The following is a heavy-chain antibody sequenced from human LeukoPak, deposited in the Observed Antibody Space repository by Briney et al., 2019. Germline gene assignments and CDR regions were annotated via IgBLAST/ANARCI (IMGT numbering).Heavy chain of an antibody. CDR2: INPISGGA. V-gene: IGHV1-2*02. Sequence: ASVKVSCKASGYTFTGYDMHWVRQAPGQGLEWMGWINPISGGANYAQKFQGRVTMTTDTSISTAYMELSRLRSDDTAVYYCARDHYDFWSGPRTNYYYYYMDVWGKGTTVTVSS. CDR3: ARDHYDFWSGPRTNYYYYYMDV. D-gene: IGHD3-3*01. J-gene: IGHJ6*03. CDR1: GYTFTGYD.